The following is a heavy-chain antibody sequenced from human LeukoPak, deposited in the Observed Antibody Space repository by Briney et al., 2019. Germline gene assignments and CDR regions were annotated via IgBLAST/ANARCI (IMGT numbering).Heavy chain of an antibody. CDR1: GGSVSSGGYY. D-gene: IGHD2-21*01. J-gene: IGHJ3*02. CDR2: VYYSGST. CDR3: ARDRTPSDYASDI. Sequence: SETLSLTCTVSGGSVSSGGYYWSWIRQPPGKGLEWIGYVYYSGSTNYNPSLKSRVTISVDTSKNEFSLKLSSVTAADTAVYYCARDRTPSDYASDIWGQGTMVTVSS. V-gene: IGHV4-61*08.